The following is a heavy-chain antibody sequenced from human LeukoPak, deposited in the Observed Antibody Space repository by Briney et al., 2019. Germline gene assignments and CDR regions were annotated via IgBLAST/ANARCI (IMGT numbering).Heavy chain of an antibody. CDR2: VYYTGGT. CDR1: GGSISSRTYY. J-gene: IGHJ6*03. V-gene: IGHV4-39*07. CDR3: ARGKSPYYYYYMDV. Sequence: SETLSLTCSVSGGSISSRTYYWGWIRQPPGKGLEWIGSVYYTGGTYYNPSLKSRFTTSLDTSKNQFSLKLSSVTAADTAVYYCARGKSPYYYYYMDVWGKGTTVTVSS.